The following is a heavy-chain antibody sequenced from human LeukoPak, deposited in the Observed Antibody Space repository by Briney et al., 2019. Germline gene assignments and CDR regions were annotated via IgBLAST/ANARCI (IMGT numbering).Heavy chain of an antibody. J-gene: IGHJ4*02. Sequence: PGRSLRLSCAASGFTFSSYGMHWVRQAPGKGLEWVAVIWYDGSNKYYADSVKGRFTISRDNSKNTLYLQMNSLRAEDTAVYYCAKENRSGWYPLDYWGQGTLVTVSS. CDR1: GFTFSSYG. V-gene: IGHV3-33*06. D-gene: IGHD6-19*01. CDR2: IWYDGSNK. CDR3: AKENRSGWYPLDY.